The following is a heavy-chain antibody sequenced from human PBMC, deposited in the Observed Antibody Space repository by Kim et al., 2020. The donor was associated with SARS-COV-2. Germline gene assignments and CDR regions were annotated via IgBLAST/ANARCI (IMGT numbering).Heavy chain of an antibody. CDR1: GFTFSSYS. D-gene: IGHD4-17*01. CDR3: ARGAYGDSVDRTLTN. Sequence: GGSLRLSCAASGFTFSSYSMHWVRQAPGKGLDWVAIISYDGSDAYYADSVKGRFSISRDNPKNTLYLQVNSLRAEDAAVYFCARGAYGDSVDRTLTNWGQGTLVTVSS. J-gene: IGHJ4*02. CDR2: ISYDGSDA. V-gene: IGHV3-30*04.